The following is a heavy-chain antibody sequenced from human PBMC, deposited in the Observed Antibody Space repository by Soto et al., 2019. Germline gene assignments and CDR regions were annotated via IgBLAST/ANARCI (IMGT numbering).Heavy chain of an antibody. CDR1: GFTFSSYG. J-gene: IGHJ3*02. D-gene: IGHD5-18*01. Sequence: HPGGSLRLSCAASGFTFSSYGMHWVRQAPGKGLEWVAVIWYDGSNKYYADSVKGRFTISRDNSKNTLYLQMNSLRAEDTAVYYCARTPTAMADDAFDIWGQGTMVTVSS. CDR3: ARTPTAMADDAFDI. V-gene: IGHV3-33*01. CDR2: IWYDGSNK.